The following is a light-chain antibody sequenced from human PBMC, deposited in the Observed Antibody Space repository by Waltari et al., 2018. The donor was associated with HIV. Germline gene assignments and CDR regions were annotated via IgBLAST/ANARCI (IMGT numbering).Light chain of an antibody. Sequence: QSALTQPASVSGSPGQSITISCTGTSSDVGAYTYVSWYQQHPGKAPQLIIYDVSHRPSGVSDRFSGSKSGNTASLTISGLQAEDEADYYCSSYTSSSALFGGGTRLTVL. CDR2: DVS. V-gene: IGLV2-14*03. CDR3: SSYTSSSAL. CDR1: SSDVGAYTY. J-gene: IGLJ3*02.